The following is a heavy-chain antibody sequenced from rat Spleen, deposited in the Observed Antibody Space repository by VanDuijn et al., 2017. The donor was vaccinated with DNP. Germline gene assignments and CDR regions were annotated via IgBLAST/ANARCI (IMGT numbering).Heavy chain of an antibody. D-gene: IGHD1-4*01. Sequence: EVQLVESGGGLVQPGRSLKLSCAASGFTFSNYGMHWIRQAPTKGLEWVATISTSGGSTYYRDSVKGRFSISRDNAKSTLYLQMDSLRSEDTATYYCAGRPPPTRGPFDYWGQGVTVTVSS. J-gene: IGHJ2*01. V-gene: IGHV5-19*01. CDR1: GFTFSNYG. CDR3: AGRPPPTRGPFDY. CDR2: ISTSGGST.